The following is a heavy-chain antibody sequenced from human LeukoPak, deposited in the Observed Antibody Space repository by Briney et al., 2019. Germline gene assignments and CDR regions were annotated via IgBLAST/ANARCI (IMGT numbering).Heavy chain of an antibody. CDR3: AKSPLSPRNNCFDF. D-gene: IGHD1-20*01. CDR2: VNLQGST. J-gene: IGHJ3*01. CDR1: GGSITSTNY. Sequence: SETLSLTCGVSGGSITSTNYWTWVRQPPGKGLEWIGEVNLQGSTNYNPSLMGRVAISVDMSENHISLQLTSVTAEDTAVYYCAKSPLSPRNNCFDFWGRGTVVTVSS. V-gene: IGHV4-4*02.